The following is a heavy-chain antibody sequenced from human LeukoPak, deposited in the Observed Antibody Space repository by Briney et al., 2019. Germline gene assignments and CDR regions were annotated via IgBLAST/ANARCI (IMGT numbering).Heavy chain of an antibody. CDR2: IIPIFGTT. J-gene: IGHJ4*02. D-gene: IGHD1-14*01. CDR1: GGTFSSYA. CDR3: ARGKPRSGGYFDY. V-gene: IGHV1-69*13. Sequence: SVKVSCKASGGTFSSYAISWVRQAPGQGLEWMGGIIPIFGTTNYAQKFQGRVTITADESTSTAYMELSSLRSEDTAVYYCARGKPRSGGYFDYWGQGTLVTVSS.